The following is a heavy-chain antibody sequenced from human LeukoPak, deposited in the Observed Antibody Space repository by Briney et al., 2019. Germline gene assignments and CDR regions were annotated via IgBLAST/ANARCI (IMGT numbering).Heavy chain of an antibody. CDR1: GDSVSSISVA. Sequence: SQTLSLTCAISGDSVSSISVAWNWIRQSPSRGLEWLGRTYYRSKWYNDYAVSVKSRITINPDTSKNQLSLQLNSVTPEDTATYYCVRGGAIRVTGMTPFDYWGQGTLVTVSS. CDR3: VRGGAIRVTGMTPFDY. V-gene: IGHV6-1*01. J-gene: IGHJ4*02. D-gene: IGHD1-20*01. CDR2: TYYRSKWYN.